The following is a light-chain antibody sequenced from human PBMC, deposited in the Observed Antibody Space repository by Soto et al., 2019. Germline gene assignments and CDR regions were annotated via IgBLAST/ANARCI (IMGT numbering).Light chain of an antibody. CDR2: KTS. CDR3: QHWTDYSWT. V-gene: IGKV1-5*03. J-gene: IGKJ1*01. CDR1: QSLTRW. Sequence: DIHTTQSPSTLSASVGDRVTITCRASQSLTRWLAWYQQKPGKAPNLLIYKTSSLESGVPSRFSGSGSGTEFTLTISSLQPDDFATYYCQHWTDYSWTFGQGTKVEVK.